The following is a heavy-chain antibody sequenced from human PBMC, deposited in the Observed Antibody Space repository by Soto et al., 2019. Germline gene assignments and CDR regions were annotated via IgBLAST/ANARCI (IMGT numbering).Heavy chain of an antibody. Sequence: PGGSLRLSCAASGFTFSSYAMSWVRQTPGKGLEWVSAISGSGGSTYYADSVKGRFTISRDNSKNTLYLQMNSLRAEDTAVYYCAKVAPIYSSGPGLFDYWGQGTLVTVSS. V-gene: IGHV3-23*01. J-gene: IGHJ4*02. CDR2: ISGSGGST. CDR3: AKVAPIYSSGPGLFDY. CDR1: GFTFSSYA. D-gene: IGHD6-19*01.